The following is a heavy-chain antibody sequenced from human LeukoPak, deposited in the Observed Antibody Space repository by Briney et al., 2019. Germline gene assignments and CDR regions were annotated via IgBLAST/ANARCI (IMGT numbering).Heavy chain of an antibody. CDR2: ISYDGNNK. CDR1: GFTFSSYG. J-gene: IGHJ3*02. CDR3: ARKASGWNDAFDI. Sequence: GGSLRLSCAASGFTFSSYGMHWVRQAPGKGLEWVAVISYDGNNKYYADSVKGRFTISRDNAKNSLYLQMNSLRAEDTAVYYCARKASGWNDAFDIWGQGTMVTVSS. V-gene: IGHV3-30*03. D-gene: IGHD6-19*01.